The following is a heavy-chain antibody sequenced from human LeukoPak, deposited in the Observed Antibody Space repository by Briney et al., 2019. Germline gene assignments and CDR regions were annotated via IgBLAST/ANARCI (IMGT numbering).Heavy chain of an antibody. J-gene: IGHJ4*02. D-gene: IGHD5-18*01. Sequence: GGSLRLSCGASGFTFSSYWMHWVRQAPAKGLVWVSRINSEGSSTSYADSVKGRFTISRDNAKNTLYLQMNSLRAEDTAVYYCGNLDTPMGYWGQGTLVTVSS. CDR2: INSEGSST. V-gene: IGHV3-74*01. CDR1: GFTFSSYW. CDR3: GNLDTPMGY.